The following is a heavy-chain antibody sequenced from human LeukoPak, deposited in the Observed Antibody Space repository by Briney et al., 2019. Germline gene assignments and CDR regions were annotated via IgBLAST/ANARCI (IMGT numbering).Heavy chain of an antibody. V-gene: IGHV3-48*03. D-gene: IGHD3-22*01. J-gene: IGHJ3*02. CDR2: ISSISYSI. CDR1: GFTFSSYE. CDR3: AKAAGHDNRDDSFDI. Sequence: GGSLRLSCAASGFTFSSYEMNWVRQAPGKGLEWVSYISSISYSIYYADSVKGRFTISRDNSRNTVFLQMNSLRVEDTALYYCAKAAGHDNRDDSFDIWGQGTMVTVSP.